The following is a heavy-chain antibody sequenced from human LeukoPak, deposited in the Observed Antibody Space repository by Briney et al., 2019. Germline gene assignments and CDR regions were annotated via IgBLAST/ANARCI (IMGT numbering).Heavy chain of an antibody. CDR2: INPKSGGT. CDR1: GYTFTGYY. CDR3: ASSYHDFWSGYYAGALDI. Sequence: ASVKVSCKASGYTFTGYYMHWVRQVPGQGLEWMGWINPKSGGTNYAQKFHGRVTMTRDTSINTAYMELSRLRSDDTAVYYCASSYHDFWSGYYAGALDIWGQGTMVTVSS. D-gene: IGHD3-3*01. V-gene: IGHV1-2*02. J-gene: IGHJ3*02.